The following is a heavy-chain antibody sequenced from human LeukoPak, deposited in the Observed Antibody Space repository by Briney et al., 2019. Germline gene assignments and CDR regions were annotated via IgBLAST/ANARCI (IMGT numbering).Heavy chain of an antibody. CDR2: IKQDGSEK. Sequence: PGGSLRLSCAASGFTFSSYWMSWVRQAPGKGLEWVANIKQDGSEKYYVDSVKGRFTISRDNAKNSLYLQMNSLRAEDTAVYYCARGGSSGSIYHKASYNWFDPWGQGTLVTVSS. V-gene: IGHV3-7*01. CDR1: GFTFSSYW. CDR3: ARGGSSGSIYHKASYNWFDP. D-gene: IGHD3-22*01. J-gene: IGHJ5*02.